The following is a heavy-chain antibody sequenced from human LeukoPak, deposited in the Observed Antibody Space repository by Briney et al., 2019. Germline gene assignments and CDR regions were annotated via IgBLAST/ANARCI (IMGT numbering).Heavy chain of an antibody. Sequence: SETLSLTCAVYGGSFSGYYWSWIRQPPGKGLEWIGEINHRGSTNYNPSLKSRVTISVDTSKNQFSLKLSSVTAADTAVYYCASSNYYGSGSYAFDIWGQGTMVTVSS. J-gene: IGHJ3*02. V-gene: IGHV4-34*01. D-gene: IGHD3-10*01. CDR1: GGSFSGYY. CDR3: ASSNYYGSGSYAFDI. CDR2: INHRGST.